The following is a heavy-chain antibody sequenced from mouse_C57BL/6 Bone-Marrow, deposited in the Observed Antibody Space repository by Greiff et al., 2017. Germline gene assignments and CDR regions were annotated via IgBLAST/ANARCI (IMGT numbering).Heavy chain of an antibody. D-gene: IGHD1-1*01. CDR3: ASRGFDYYGSSPYAMDY. CDR1: GFTFSSYG. J-gene: IGHJ4*01. V-gene: IGHV5-6*02. CDR2: ISSGGSYT. Sequence: EVNVVESGGDLVKPGGSLKLSCAASGFTFSSYGMSWVRQTPDKRLEWVATISSGGSYTYYPDSVKGRFTLSRDNAKNTLYLQMSSLKSEDTAMYYCASRGFDYYGSSPYAMDYWGQGTSVTVSS.